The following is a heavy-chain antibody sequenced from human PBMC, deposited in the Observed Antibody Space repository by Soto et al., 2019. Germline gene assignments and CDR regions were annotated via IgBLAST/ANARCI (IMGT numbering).Heavy chain of an antibody. CDR1: GFTFSSYG. V-gene: IGHV3-33*01. Sequence: QVQLVESGGGVVQPGRSLRLSCAASGFTFSSYGMHWVRQAPGKGLEWVAVIWYDGSNKYYADSVKGRFTISRDNSKNTLYLQMHSLRAEDTAVYYCARDPSLAAAGFFDYWGQGTLVTVSS. J-gene: IGHJ4*02. D-gene: IGHD6-13*01. CDR2: IWYDGSNK. CDR3: ARDPSLAAAGFFDY.